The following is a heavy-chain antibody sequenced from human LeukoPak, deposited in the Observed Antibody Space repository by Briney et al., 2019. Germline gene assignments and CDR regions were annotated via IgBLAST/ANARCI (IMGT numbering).Heavy chain of an antibody. D-gene: IGHD2-15*01. V-gene: IGHV3-23*01. Sequence: GGSLRLSCAASGFTFSSYAMSWVRQAPGKGLEWVSAISGSGGSTYYADSVKGRFAISRDNSKNTLYLQMNSLRAEDTAVYYCARRYCSGGSCYPAFDYWGQGTLVTVSS. CDR2: ISGSGGST. J-gene: IGHJ4*02. CDR3: ARRYCSGGSCYPAFDY. CDR1: GFTFSSYA.